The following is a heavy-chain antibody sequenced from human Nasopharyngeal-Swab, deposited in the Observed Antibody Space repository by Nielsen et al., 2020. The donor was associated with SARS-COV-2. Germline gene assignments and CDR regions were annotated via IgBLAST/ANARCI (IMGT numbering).Heavy chain of an antibody. V-gene: IGHV3-48*03. CDR3: ARGQGRYRSGWYLDY. CDR2: ISSSGSTI. Sequence: GESLKISCAASGFTFSSYEMNWVRQAPGKGLEWVSYISSSGSTIYYADSVKGRFTISRDNAKNSLYLQMNSLRAEDTAVYYCARGQGRYRSGWYLDYWGQGTLVTVSS. J-gene: IGHJ4*02. CDR1: GFTFSSYE. D-gene: IGHD6-19*01.